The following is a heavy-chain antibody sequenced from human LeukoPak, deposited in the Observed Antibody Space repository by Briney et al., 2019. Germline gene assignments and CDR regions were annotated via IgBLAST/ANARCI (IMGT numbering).Heavy chain of an antibody. Sequence: SETLSLTCTVSGGSISSGGYYWSWIRQPPGKGLEWIGYIYHSGSTYYNPSLKSRVTISVDRSKNQFSLKLSSVTAADTAVYYCARDRIVGATSRYYFDYWGQGTLVTVSS. CDR1: GGSISSGGYY. D-gene: IGHD1-26*01. CDR2: IYHSGST. V-gene: IGHV4-30-2*01. CDR3: ARDRIVGATSRYYFDY. J-gene: IGHJ4*02.